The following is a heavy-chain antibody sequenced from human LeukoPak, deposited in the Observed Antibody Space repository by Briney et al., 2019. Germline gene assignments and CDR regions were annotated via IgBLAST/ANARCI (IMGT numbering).Heavy chain of an antibody. CDR1: GYTFTGYY. D-gene: IGHD6-13*01. Sequence: ASVKVSCKASGYTFTGYYMHWVRQAPGQGLEWMGWINPNSGGTNYAQKFQGRVTMTRDTSIRTAYMELSRLRSDDTAVYYCARDHSSSWGSNAFDIWGQGTMVTVSS. CDR3: ARDHSSSWGSNAFDI. J-gene: IGHJ3*02. V-gene: IGHV1-2*02. CDR2: INPNSGGT.